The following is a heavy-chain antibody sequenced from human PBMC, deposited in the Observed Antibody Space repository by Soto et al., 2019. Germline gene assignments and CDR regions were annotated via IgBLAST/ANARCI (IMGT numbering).Heavy chain of an antibody. Sequence: PGESLKISCKGSGYSFTSYWISWVRQMPGKGLEWMGRIDPSDSYTNYSPSFQGHVTISADKSISTAYLQWSSLKASDTAMYYCARSNFAYNILTGYYDYWGQGTLVTVPQ. CDR2: IDPSDSYT. J-gene: IGHJ4*02. V-gene: IGHV5-10-1*01. D-gene: IGHD3-9*01. CDR3: ARSNFAYNILTGYYDY. CDR1: GYSFTSYW.